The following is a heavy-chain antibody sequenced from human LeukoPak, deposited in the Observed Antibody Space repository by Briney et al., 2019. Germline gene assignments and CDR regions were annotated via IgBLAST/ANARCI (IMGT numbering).Heavy chain of an antibody. CDR3: ARGVRSYYYYYGMDV. Sequence: KPPETLSLTCAVYGGSFSGYYWSWIRQPPGKGLEWIGEINHSGSTNYNPSLKSRVTISVDTSKNQFSLKLSSVTAADTAVYYCARGVRSYYYYYGMDVWGQGTTVTVSS. CDR1: GGSFSGYY. V-gene: IGHV4-34*01. CDR2: INHSGST. J-gene: IGHJ6*02.